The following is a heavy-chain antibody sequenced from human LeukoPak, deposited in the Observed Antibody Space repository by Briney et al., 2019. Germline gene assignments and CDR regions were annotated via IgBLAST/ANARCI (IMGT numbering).Heavy chain of an antibody. D-gene: IGHD1-26*01. CDR1: GFTFSSYA. J-gene: IGHJ3*02. CDR2: ISYDGSNK. Sequence: GGSLRLSCAASGFTFSSYAIHWVRQAPGKGLEWVTLISYDGSNKYYADSVKGRFTISRDNSKNTLYQQMNSLRPEDTAVYYCARVRDSGRWGAFDIWGQGTMVTVSS. CDR3: ARVRDSGRWGAFDI. V-gene: IGHV3-30-3*01.